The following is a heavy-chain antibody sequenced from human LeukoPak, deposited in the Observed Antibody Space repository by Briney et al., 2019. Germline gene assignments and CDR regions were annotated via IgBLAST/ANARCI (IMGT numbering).Heavy chain of an antibody. CDR1: GFTFNTYG. CDR3: AKPNRYCSSTSCYRPFDY. J-gene: IGHJ4*02. D-gene: IGHD2-2*02. V-gene: IGHV3-23*01. CDR2: ISGSGGST. Sequence: GGSLRLSCTASGFTFNTYGMSWVRQAPGKGLEWVSAISGSGGSTYYADSVKGRFTISRDNSKNTLYLQMNSLRAEDTAVYYCAKPNRYCSSTSCYRPFDYWGQGTLVTVSS.